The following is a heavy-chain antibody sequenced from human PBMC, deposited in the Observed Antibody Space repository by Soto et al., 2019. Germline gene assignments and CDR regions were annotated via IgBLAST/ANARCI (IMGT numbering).Heavy chain of an antibody. CDR1: GGSISIGGYY. CDR2: IYYSGST. V-gene: IGHV4-31*03. J-gene: IGHJ6*02. CDR3: ARSVRRNSGTYRDYYGRYV. D-gene: IGHD1-26*01. Sequence: TLSLTCSVPGGSISIGGYYWRCLRQHPGKGLEWIGYIYYSGSTYYNPSLKSRVTISVDTPKNQFSLMLSSVTAADTAAYYCARSVRRNSGTYRDYYGRYVWGQGTTVTVSS.